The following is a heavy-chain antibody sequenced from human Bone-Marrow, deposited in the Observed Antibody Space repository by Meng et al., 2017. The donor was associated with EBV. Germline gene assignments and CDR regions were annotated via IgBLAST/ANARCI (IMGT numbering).Heavy chain of an antibody. CDR3: ASESGRGYTPDY. CDR1: GATFSSDA. V-gene: IGHV1-69*06. CDR2: LIPMLGAP. J-gene: IGHJ4*02. Sequence: QVWLLQAGPEGKKPRSSVKVSWKTSGATFSSDAISWVRQRPGQGLEWMGGLIPMLGAPNYAQKFQDRVTIIADKSTSIHYMELSSLRSDDTAVYYCASESGRGYTPDYWGRGTLVTVSS. D-gene: IGHD3-10*01.